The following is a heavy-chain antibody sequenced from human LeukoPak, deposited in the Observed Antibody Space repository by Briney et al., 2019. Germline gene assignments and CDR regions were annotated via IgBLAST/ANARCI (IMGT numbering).Heavy chain of an antibody. V-gene: IGHV4-39*02. CDR2: IYSSGST. Sequence: SETLSLTCTVSGGSISSSSYYWGWICQPPGKGLEWIGSIYSSGSTYYNPSLKSRVTISVDTSKNQFSLKLSSVTAADTAVYYCARDEEGYGYHHWGQGTLVTVSS. J-gene: IGHJ4*02. CDR3: ARDEEGYGYHH. CDR1: GGSISSSSYY. D-gene: IGHD5-18*01.